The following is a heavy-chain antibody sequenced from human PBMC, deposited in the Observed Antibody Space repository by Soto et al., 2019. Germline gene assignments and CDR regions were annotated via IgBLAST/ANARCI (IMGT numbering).Heavy chain of an antibody. CDR2: IIPIFGTA. CDR1: GGTFSSYA. Sequence: GASVKVSCKASGGTFSSYAISWVRQAPGQGLEWMGGIIPIFGTANYAQKFQGRVTITADESTSTAYMELSSLRSEDTAVYYCARDEAQIADAPSYGMDVWGQGTTVTVSS. D-gene: IGHD6-13*01. V-gene: IGHV1-69*13. CDR3: ARDEAQIADAPSYGMDV. J-gene: IGHJ6*02.